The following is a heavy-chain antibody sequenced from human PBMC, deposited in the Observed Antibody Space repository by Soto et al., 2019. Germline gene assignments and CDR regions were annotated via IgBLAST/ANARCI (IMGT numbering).Heavy chain of an antibody. CDR3: ARDLVVVVAASYYYGMDV. Sequence: ASVKVSCKASGYIFTDYYMHWVRLAPGQELGWMGRINPNSGGTNYAQKFQGRVTITRDTSASTAYMELSSLRSEDTAVYYCARDLVVVVAASYYYGMDVWGQGTTVTVSS. V-gene: IGHV1-2*06. J-gene: IGHJ6*02. D-gene: IGHD2-15*01. CDR1: GYIFTDYY. CDR2: INPNSGGT.